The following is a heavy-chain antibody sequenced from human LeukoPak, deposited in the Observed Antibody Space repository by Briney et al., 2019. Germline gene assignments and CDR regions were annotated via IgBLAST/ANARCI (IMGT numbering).Heavy chain of an antibody. V-gene: IGHV4-34*01. CDR3: ARVGADDSSGYLYYFDY. CDR1: GGSFSGYY. J-gene: IGHJ4*02. D-gene: IGHD3-22*01. Sequence: SETLSLTCAVYGGSFSGYYWSWIRQPPGKGLEWIGEINHSGSTYYNPSLKSRVTISVDRSKNQFSLKLSSVTAADTAVYYCARVGADDSSGYLYYFDYWGQGTLVTVSS. CDR2: INHSGST.